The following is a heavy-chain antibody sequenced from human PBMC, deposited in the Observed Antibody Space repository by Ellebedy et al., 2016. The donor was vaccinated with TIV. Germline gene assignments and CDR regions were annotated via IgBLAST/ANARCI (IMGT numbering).Heavy chain of an antibody. CDR3: ARNTIQAVFDP. Sequence: ASVKVSCKASGYTFTGYYIYWVRHAPGQALEWMGWIDPTTGGTDYPRKFQGRVTMTRDTSLSTAYLDLTRLISDDTAIYFCARNTIQAVFDPWGQGTLVTVSS. CDR1: GYTFTGYY. CDR2: IDPTTGGT. J-gene: IGHJ5*02. V-gene: IGHV1-2*02. D-gene: IGHD3-9*01.